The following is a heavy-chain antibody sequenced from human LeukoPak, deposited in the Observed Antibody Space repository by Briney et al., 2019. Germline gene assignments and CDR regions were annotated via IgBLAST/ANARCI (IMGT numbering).Heavy chain of an antibody. CDR2: IYHSGST. V-gene: IGHV4-38-2*02. J-gene: IGHJ4*02. Sequence: PSETLSLTCTVSGYSISSGYYWGWIRQPPGKGLEWIGSIYHSGSTYYNPSLKSRVTISVDTSKNQFSLKLSSVTAADTAVYYCARRGEQLDDYWGQGTLATVSS. D-gene: IGHD6-13*01. CDR1: GYSISSGYY. CDR3: ARRGEQLDDY.